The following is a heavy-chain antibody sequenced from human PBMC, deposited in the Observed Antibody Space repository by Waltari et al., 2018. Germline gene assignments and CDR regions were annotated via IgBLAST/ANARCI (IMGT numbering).Heavy chain of an antibody. CDR1: GFTFSSYW. Sequence: EVQLVESGGGLVQPGGSLRLSCAASGFTFSSYWMHWVRQAPGKGLVWVSRINSDGSSTSYADSVKGRFTISRDNAKNTLYLQMNSLRAEDTAVYYCARDGVYYYDSSGYYPDYWGQGTLVTVSS. J-gene: IGHJ4*02. D-gene: IGHD3-22*01. CDR2: INSDGSST. CDR3: ARDGVYYYDSSGYYPDY. V-gene: IGHV3-74*01.